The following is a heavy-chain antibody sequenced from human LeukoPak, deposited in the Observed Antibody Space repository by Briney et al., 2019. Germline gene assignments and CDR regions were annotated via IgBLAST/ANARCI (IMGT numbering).Heavy chain of an antibody. CDR2: IYYSGST. Sequence: YPSETLSLTCTVSGGSISSYYWSWIRQPPGKGLEWIGYIYYSGSTNYNPSLKSRVTISVDTSKNQFSLKLSSVTAADTAVYYCARVKGAAAGTFDYWGQGTLVTVSS. CDR3: ARVKGAAAGTFDY. V-gene: IGHV4-59*01. D-gene: IGHD6-13*01. CDR1: GGSISSYY. J-gene: IGHJ4*02.